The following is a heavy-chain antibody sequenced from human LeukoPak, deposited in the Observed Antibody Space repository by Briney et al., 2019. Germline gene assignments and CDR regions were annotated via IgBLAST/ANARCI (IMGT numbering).Heavy chain of an antibody. CDR1: GGSFSGYY. CDR3: ATFAGAVVTDIVATIKGPRGSFGPKFDY. V-gene: IGHV4-34*01. Sequence: SETLSLTCAVYGGSFSGYYWSWIRQPPGKGLEWIGEINHSGSTNYNPSLKSRVSISVDTSKNQFSLRLSSVTAADTAVYYCATFAGAVVTDIVATIKGPRGSFGPKFDYWGQGTLVAVSS. D-gene: IGHD5-12*01. J-gene: IGHJ4*02. CDR2: INHSGST.